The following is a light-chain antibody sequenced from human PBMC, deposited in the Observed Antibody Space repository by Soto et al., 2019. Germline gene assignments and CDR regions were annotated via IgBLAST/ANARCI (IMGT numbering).Light chain of an antibody. CDR3: QQSSTAPFN. Sequence: DIQMTQSPSSLSASVGDRVTITCRASQNINTYLNWYQQKPGKAPKLLIFAASSLQSGVPSRFSGSGSRTDFTLTISSLQPEDFATYYCQQSSTAPFNFGPGTKVDIK. V-gene: IGKV1-39*01. CDR1: QNINTY. J-gene: IGKJ3*01. CDR2: AAS.